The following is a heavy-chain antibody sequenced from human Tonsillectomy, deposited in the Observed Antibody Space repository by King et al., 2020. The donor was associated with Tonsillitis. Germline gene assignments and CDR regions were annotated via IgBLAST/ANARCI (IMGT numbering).Heavy chain of an antibody. Sequence: VQLQQWGAGLLKPSETLSLTCAVYGGSFSGHYWSWIRQPPGKGLEWIGEIIHSGSSNYNPSLKSRVTISVDRSKNQFSLKLGSVTAADTAVYYCARGRWGEISSGYGGYFDYWGQGTLVTVSP. V-gene: IGHV4-34*01. J-gene: IGHJ4*02. CDR3: ARGRWGEISSGYGGYFDY. D-gene: IGHD6-13*01. CDR1: GGSFSGHY. CDR2: IIHSGSS.